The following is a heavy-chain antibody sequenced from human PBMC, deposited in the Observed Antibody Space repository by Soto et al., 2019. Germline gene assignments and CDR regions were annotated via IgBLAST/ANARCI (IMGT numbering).Heavy chain of an antibody. V-gene: IGHV2-5*02. D-gene: IGHD1-20*01. CDR2: IYWDNDK. CDR3: AHRLGGNIWNDGYLDF. Sequence: SGPTLVNPTQTLTLTCSFSGFSLTTRPMGVGWIRQTPVKALEWLAVIYWDNDKRYSPSLGSRLTITKDTSKNQVVLTVSNMDPLDTRTYYCAHRLGGNIWNDGYLDFWGQGTRVTVSS. J-gene: IGHJ4*02. CDR1: GFSLTTRPMG.